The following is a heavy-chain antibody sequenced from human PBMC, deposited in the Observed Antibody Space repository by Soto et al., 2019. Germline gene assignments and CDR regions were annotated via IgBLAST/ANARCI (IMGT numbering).Heavy chain of an antibody. V-gene: IGHV3-33*01. J-gene: IGHJ4*02. CDR1: GFTFSSYG. CDR3: ARDSPRYSSGWYRGGGFDY. D-gene: IGHD6-19*01. CDR2: IWYDGSNK. Sequence: QVQLVESGGGVVQPGRSLRLSCAASGFTFSSYGMHWVRQAPGKGLEWVAVIWYDGSNKYYADSVKGRFTISRDNSKNTLYLQMNSLRAEDTAVYYCARDSPRYSSGWYRGGGFDYWGQGTLVTVSS.